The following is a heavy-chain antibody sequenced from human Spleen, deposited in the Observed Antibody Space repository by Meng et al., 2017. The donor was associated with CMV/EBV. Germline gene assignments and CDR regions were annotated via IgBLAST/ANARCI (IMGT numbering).Heavy chain of an antibody. J-gene: IGHJ4*02. CDR2: IIPIYGTT. Sequence: KASEGTVRTYAVTWVRQAPGQGLEWMGRIIPIYGTTSYAQKFQGRVTITTDESTGTAYMELSSLRSEDAAFYYCARSCNGNTCPFDFWGQGTLVTVSS. V-gene: IGHV1-69*05. CDR3: ARSCNGNTCPFDF. CDR1: EGTVRTYA. D-gene: IGHD2/OR15-2a*01.